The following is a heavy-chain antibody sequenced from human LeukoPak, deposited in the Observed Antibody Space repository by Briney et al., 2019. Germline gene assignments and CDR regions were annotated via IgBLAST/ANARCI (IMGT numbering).Heavy chain of an antibody. V-gene: IGHV3-23*01. CDR1: EFTFSSYA. CDR3: ARGKYCGVDCYSGFDY. J-gene: IGHJ4*02. D-gene: IGHD2-21*02. CDR2: ISASGGST. Sequence: GGSLRLSCAASEFTFSSYAMQWVRQAPGKGLEWVSGISASGGSTYYADSVKGRLTISRDNSKNTLYLQVNSLRAEDTAVYYCARGKYCGVDCYSGFDYWGQGTLVTVSS.